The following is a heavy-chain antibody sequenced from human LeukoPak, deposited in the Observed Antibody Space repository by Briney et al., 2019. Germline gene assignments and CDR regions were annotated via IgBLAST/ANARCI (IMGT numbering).Heavy chain of an antibody. CDR3: ARDNTIFGAVIPPDV. V-gene: IGHV3-74*01. D-gene: IGHD3-3*01. CDR1: GFSFSSYW. CDR2: IKSDGSST. Sequence: GGSLRLSCAASGFSFSSYWMHWVRQAPGKGLVWVSRIKSDGSSTNYADSVKGRFTISRDNAKKTLYLQMNSLRAEDTAVYYCARDNTIFGAVIPPDVWGKGTTVTVSS. J-gene: IGHJ6*04.